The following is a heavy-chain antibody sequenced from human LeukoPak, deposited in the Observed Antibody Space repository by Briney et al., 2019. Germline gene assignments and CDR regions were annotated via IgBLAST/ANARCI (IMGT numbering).Heavy chain of an antibody. CDR3: ASSGLRPVAATPYYFDY. Sequence: SVKVSCKASGGTFSSYAISWVRQAPGQGLELMGGIIPIFGTANYAQKFQGRVTITTDESTSTAYMELSSLRSEDTAVYYCASSGLRPVAATPYYFDYWGQGTLVTVSS. D-gene: IGHD2-15*01. CDR2: IIPIFGTA. CDR1: GGTFSSYA. J-gene: IGHJ4*02. V-gene: IGHV1-69*05.